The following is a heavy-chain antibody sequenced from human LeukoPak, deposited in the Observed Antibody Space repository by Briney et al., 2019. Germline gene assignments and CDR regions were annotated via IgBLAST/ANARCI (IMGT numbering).Heavy chain of an antibody. Sequence: PGGSLRLSCAASGFTVSSNYMSWVRQAPGKGLEWVSVIYSGGSTYYADSVKGRFTISRDNSKNTLYLQMNSLRAEDTAVYYCARGGMGYDFWSGYSHNYYFDYWGQGTLVTVSS. V-gene: IGHV3-66*01. J-gene: IGHJ4*02. CDR1: GFTVSSNY. CDR3: ARGGMGYDFWSGYSHNYYFDY. CDR2: IYSGGST. D-gene: IGHD3-3*01.